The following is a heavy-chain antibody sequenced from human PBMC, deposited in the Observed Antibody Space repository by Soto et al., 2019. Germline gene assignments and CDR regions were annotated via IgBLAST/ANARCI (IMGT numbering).Heavy chain of an antibody. J-gene: IGHJ6*02. CDR2: IYYSGST. D-gene: IGHD6-6*01. Sequence: SETLSLTCTVSGGSISSYYWIFSRHPPWKGLEWIGYIYYSGSTNYNPSLKSRVTISVDTSKNQFSLKLSSVTAADTAVYYCAREESIAARGNYYGMDVWGQGTTVTVSS. CDR3: AREESIAARGNYYGMDV. V-gene: IGHV4-59*01. CDR1: GGSISSYY.